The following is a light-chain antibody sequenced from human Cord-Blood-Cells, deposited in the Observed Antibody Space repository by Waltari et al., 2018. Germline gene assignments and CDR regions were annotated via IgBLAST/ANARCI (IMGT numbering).Light chain of an antibody. V-gene: IGKV1-27*01. CDR3: QKYNSALFT. CDR2: AAS. CDR1: QGISNY. Sequence: DIQMTQSQSSVSASVGDRVTITCRASQGISNYLAWYQQKPGKVPKLLIYAASTLQSGVPSRFSGSGSGTDFTLTISSLQPEDVATYYCQKYNSALFTFGPGTKVDIK. J-gene: IGKJ3*01.